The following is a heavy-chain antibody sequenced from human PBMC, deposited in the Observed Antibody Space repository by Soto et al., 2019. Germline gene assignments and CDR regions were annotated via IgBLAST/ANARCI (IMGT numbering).Heavy chain of an antibody. CDR3: ARDKNDFGDYGRYGLDV. Sequence: QVQLVQSGAEVKKPGSSVKVSCKASGGTFSRYAITWVRQAPGQGLEWMGGIIPMFGSANYAQKFQGRVTITADESTSTAYMELSSLRSEDTAVYYCARDKNDFGDYGRYGLDVWGQGTTVTVSS. CDR1: GGTFSRYA. V-gene: IGHV1-69*12. CDR2: IIPMFGSA. D-gene: IGHD4-17*01. J-gene: IGHJ6*02.